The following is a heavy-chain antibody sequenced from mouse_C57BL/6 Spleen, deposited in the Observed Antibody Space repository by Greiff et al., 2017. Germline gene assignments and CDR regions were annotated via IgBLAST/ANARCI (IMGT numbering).Heavy chain of an antibody. CDR1: GYAFSSSW. D-gene: IGHD1-1*01. V-gene: IGHV1-82*01. Sequence: VQLVESGPELVKPGASVKISCKASGYAFSSSWMNWVKQRPGKGLEWIGRIYPGDGDTNYNGKFKGKATLTADKSSSTAYMQLSSLTSEDSAVYFCAREGDYYGSFDYWGQGTTLTVSS. J-gene: IGHJ2*01. CDR2: IYPGDGDT. CDR3: AREGDYYGSFDY.